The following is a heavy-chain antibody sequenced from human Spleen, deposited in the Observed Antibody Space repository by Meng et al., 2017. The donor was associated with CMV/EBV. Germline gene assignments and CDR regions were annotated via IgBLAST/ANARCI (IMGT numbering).Heavy chain of an antibody. CDR2: MYSGDVT. CDR1: GFTVSTDY. Sequence: GESLKISCAASGFTVSTDYMSWVRQAPGKGLEWVSFMYSGDVTYYADSVKGRFSVSRDNSKNTLYLQMNGLRVEDTAVYYCARAARTYYGMDVWGQGTTVTVSS. J-gene: IGHJ6*02. CDR3: ARAARTYYGMDV. D-gene: IGHD6-6*01. V-gene: IGHV3-53*01.